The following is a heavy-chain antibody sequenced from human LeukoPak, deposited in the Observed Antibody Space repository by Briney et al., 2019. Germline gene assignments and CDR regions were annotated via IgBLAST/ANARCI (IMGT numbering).Heavy chain of an antibody. CDR3: ARDPEGYSYGYYYYYGMDV. D-gene: IGHD5-18*01. CDR1: GFTFSSYW. CDR2: IKQDGSEK. J-gene: IGHJ6*02. Sequence: PGGSLRLSCAASGFTFSSYWMSWVRQAPGKGLEWVANIKQDGSEKYYVDSVKGRFTISRDNAKNSLYLQMNSLRAEDTAVYYCARDPEGYSYGYYYYYGMDVWGQGTTVTVSS. V-gene: IGHV3-7*01.